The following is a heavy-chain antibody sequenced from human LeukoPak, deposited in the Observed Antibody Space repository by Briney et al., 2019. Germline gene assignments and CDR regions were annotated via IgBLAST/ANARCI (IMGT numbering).Heavy chain of an antibody. CDR1: GYTFTSYG. J-gene: IGHJ4*02. Sequence: ASEKVSCKASGYTFTSYGISWVRQAPGQGLEWMGWISAYNGNTNYAQKLQGRVTMTTDTSTSTAYMELRSLRSDDTAVYYCARDVGVWGSYRFFPFDYWGQGTLVTVSS. V-gene: IGHV1-18*01. CDR3: ARDVGVWGSYRFFPFDY. CDR2: ISAYNGNT. D-gene: IGHD3-16*02.